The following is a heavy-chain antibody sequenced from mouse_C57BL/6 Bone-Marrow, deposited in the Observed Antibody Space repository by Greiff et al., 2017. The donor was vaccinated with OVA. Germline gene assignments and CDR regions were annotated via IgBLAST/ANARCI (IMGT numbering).Heavy chain of an antibody. CDR2: FTMYSDAT. CDR1: YFAFMASA. J-gene: IGHJ1*03. Sequence: LKQSGAELVRPGSSVKLSCKDSYFAFMASAMHWVQQRPGHGLEWIGSFTMYSDATAYSENFKGKATLTANKSSSTAYLELSSLTSEDSAVYYCARASGGYFDVWGTGTTVTVSS. CDR3: ARASGGYFDV. V-gene: IGHV1-49*01.